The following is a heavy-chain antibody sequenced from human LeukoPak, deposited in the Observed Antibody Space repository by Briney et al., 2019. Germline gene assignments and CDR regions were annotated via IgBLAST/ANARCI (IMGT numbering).Heavy chain of an antibody. D-gene: IGHD3-10*01. Sequence: GGSLRLSCAASGFTFSTYAMHWVRQAPGKGLEWVAVVSFDGGNKYYADSVKGRFTISRDNSKNTLYLQMSSLRAEDTAVYYCARTMVRGVTVEDYWGQGTLVTVSS. CDR2: VSFDGGNK. CDR3: ARTMVRGVTVEDY. CDR1: GFTFSTYA. J-gene: IGHJ4*01. V-gene: IGHV3-30*04.